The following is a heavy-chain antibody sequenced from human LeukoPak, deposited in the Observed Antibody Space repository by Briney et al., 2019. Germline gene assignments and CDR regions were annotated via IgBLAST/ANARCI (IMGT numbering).Heavy chain of an antibody. Sequence: GGSLRLSCAASGFTFSSYSMNWVRQAPGKGLEWVAFIRYDGSNKYYADSVKGRFTISRDNSKNTLYLQMNSLRAEDTAVYYCAKDIWPAVAGTSWFDPWGQGTLVTVSS. V-gene: IGHV3-30*02. CDR1: GFTFSSYS. CDR3: AKDIWPAVAGTSWFDP. CDR2: IRYDGSNK. J-gene: IGHJ5*02. D-gene: IGHD6-19*01.